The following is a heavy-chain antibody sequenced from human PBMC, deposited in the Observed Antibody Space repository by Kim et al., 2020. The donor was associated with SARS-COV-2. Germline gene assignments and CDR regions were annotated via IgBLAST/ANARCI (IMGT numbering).Heavy chain of an antibody. CDR2: TT. CDR3: ARHTLTTYFDY. V-gene: IGHV4-31*02. J-gene: IGHJ4*02. D-gene: IGHD3-16*01. Sequence: TTDYDPSLKSRVAISIDTSRSQLSLRLTAVTAADTAVYYCARHTLTTYFDYWGQGTLITVSS.